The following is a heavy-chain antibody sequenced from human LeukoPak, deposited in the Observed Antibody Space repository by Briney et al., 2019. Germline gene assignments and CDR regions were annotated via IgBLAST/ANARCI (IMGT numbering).Heavy chain of an antibody. V-gene: IGHV3-21*01. D-gene: IGHD2-15*01. Sequence: GGSLRLSCAASGFTFSSYTMHWIRQAPGKGLEWVSSISSSSSYIYYADSVKGRFTISRDSAKNSLYLQMNSLRAEDTAVYYCARADCSGGSCYSRVDYWGQGTLVTVSS. CDR1: GFTFSSYT. CDR3: ARADCSGGSCYSRVDY. CDR2: ISSSSSYI. J-gene: IGHJ4*02.